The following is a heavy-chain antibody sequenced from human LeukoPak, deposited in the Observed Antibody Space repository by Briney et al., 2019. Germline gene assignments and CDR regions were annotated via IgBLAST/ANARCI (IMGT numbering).Heavy chain of an antibody. V-gene: IGHV4-59*01. CDR2: IYYSGST. CDR3: ARVTAAADTGWFDP. D-gene: IGHD6-13*01. Sequence: SETLSLTCTVSGGSISSYYWSWIRQPPGKGLEWIGYIYYSGSTNYYPSLKSRVTISVDTSKNQFSLKLSSVTAADTAVYYCARVTAAADTGWFDPWGQGTLVTVSS. J-gene: IGHJ5*02. CDR1: GGSISSYY.